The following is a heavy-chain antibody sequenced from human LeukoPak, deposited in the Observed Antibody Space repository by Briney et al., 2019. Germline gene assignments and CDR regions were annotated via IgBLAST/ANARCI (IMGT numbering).Heavy chain of an antibody. CDR1: GGSISSSSYY. D-gene: IGHD2-15*01. Sequence: SETLSLTCTVSGGSISSSSYYWGWIRQPPGKGLEWIGSIYYSGSTYYNPSLKSRVTISVDTSKNQFSLKLSSVTAADTAVYYCARAGTYSGDAFDIWGQGTVVTVSS. CDR2: IYYSGST. J-gene: IGHJ3*02. CDR3: ARAGTYSGDAFDI. V-gene: IGHV4-39*07.